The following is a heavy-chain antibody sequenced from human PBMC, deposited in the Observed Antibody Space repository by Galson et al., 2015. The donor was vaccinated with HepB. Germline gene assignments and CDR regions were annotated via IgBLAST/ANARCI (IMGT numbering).Heavy chain of an antibody. CDR1: GFTFSTYN. CDR3: ARGRKYSSGWEYYYYGMDV. J-gene: IGHJ6*02. D-gene: IGHD6-19*01. V-gene: IGHV3-21*01. Sequence: SLRLSCAASGFTFSTYNMNWVRKAPGKGLKWVSSISSSTSYIFYADSVRGRFTISRDNAKNSLYLQMSSLRAEDTAVYYCARGRKYSSGWEYYYYGMDVWGQGTTVTVSS. CDR2: ISSSTSYI.